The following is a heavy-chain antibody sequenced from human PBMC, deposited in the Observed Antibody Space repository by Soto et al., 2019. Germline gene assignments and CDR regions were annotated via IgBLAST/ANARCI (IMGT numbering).Heavy chain of an antibody. D-gene: IGHD1-1*01. Sequence: RLLRLSRGASEFTCSSCSMNRDSKTSGKGLEWVSSISGSGNYTHYADFLRGRFTISRDNSKTSLYLQMNSLGAEDTAVYYCAREGINKYNVCFLARRGQGTVVTGSS. J-gene: IGHJ4*02. CDR2: ISGSGNYT. CDR1: EFTCSSCS. V-gene: IGHV3-21*01. CDR3: AREGINKYNVCFLAR.